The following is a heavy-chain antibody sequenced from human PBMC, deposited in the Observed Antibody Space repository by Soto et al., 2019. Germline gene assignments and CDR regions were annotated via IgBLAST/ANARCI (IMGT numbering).Heavy chain of an antibody. V-gene: IGHV3-74*01. CDR2: SSDDGSTA. J-gene: IGHJ4*02. CDR1: GFTFSAYW. D-gene: IGHD1-1*01. CDR3: ARGPRVSSTGTGAH. Sequence: GGSLRLSCAVSGFTFSAYWMHWVRQVPGKGLTWGPRSSDDGSTATYAHSVKGRFVISRDNAKNSLYLEMNTLRVDDSGLYYCARGPRVSSTGTGAHWGRGTLVTVSS.